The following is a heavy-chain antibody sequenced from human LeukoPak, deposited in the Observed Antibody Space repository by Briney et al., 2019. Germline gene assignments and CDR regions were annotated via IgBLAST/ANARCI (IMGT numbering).Heavy chain of an antibody. V-gene: IGHV1-69*13. D-gene: IGHD1-26*01. J-gene: IGHJ4*02. CDR1: GGAFSSYA. CDR2: IIPIFGTA. CDR3: ARAPIVGATYFDY. Sequence: ASVKVSCKASGGAFSSYAISWVRQAPGQGLEWMGGIIPIFGTANYAQKFQGKVTITADESTSTAYMELSSLRSEDTAVYYCARAPIVGATYFDYWGQGTLVTVST.